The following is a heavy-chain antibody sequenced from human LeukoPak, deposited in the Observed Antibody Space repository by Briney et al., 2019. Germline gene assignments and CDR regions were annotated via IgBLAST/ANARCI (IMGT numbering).Heavy chain of an antibody. D-gene: IGHD2-2*03. CDR1: GYSISSGYY. V-gene: IGHV4-38-2*02. Sequence: SETLSLTCTVSGYSISSGYYWGWIRPPPGKGLEWIGSIYHSGSTYYNPSLKSRVTISVDTSKNQFSLKLTSVTAADTAVYYCARLDPRGPDDYWGQGTLVTVSS. CDR3: ARLDPRGPDDY. CDR2: IYHSGST. J-gene: IGHJ4*02.